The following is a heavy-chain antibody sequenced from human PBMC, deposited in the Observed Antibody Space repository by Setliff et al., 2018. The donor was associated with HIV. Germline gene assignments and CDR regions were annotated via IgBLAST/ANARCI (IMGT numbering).Heavy chain of an antibody. Sequence: GESLKISCKGSGYSFTNSWIGWVRQMPGKGLEWMGIIYPGDSDAKYNPSFQGQVTISADKSISTAYLQWSNLKASDTAIYYCARGATGNLEALDIWGQGTMVTVSS. CDR2: IYPGDSDA. D-gene: IGHD6-13*01. CDR1: GYSFTNSW. V-gene: IGHV5-51*01. CDR3: ARGATGNLEALDI. J-gene: IGHJ3*02.